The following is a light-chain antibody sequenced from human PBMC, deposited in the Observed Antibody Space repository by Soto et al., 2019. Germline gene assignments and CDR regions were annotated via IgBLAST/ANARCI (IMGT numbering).Light chain of an antibody. CDR3: QQYSDWPL. Sequence: EIVLTQSPATLSLSPGERATLSCRASQSVNSGYLAWFQQKRGRAPRLLIYGTSGRATGIPDRFSGNGSRTDFTLTISRLEPEDFAVYYCQQYSDWPLFGQGTRLEI. V-gene: IGKV3-20*01. CDR1: QSVNSGY. J-gene: IGKJ5*01. CDR2: GTS.